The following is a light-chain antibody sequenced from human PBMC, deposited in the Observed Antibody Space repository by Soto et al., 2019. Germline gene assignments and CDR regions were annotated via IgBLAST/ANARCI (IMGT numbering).Light chain of an antibody. V-gene: IGKV3-20*01. CDR2: GVS. J-gene: IGKJ4*01. CDR1: QSISSSY. Sequence: EIVLTQSPDTLSLSPGERSTVSCRASQSISSSYLAWYQQKPGQAPRLLIYGVSSRATGIPDRFSGSGSGTDFTLTISRLEPEDFAVYYCQQYGSSPLTFGGGTKVDIK. CDR3: QQYGSSPLT.